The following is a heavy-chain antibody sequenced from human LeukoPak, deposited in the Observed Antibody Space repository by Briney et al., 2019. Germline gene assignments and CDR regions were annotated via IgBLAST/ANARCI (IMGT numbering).Heavy chain of an antibody. CDR1: GYTFTSYY. D-gene: IGHD4-17*01. V-gene: IGHV1-46*01. CDR3: ARILSAYGDSDY. CDR2: INPSGGST. J-gene: IGHJ4*02. Sequence: ASVKVSCTASGYTFTSYYMHWVRQAPGQGLEWMGIINPSGGSTSYAQKFQGRVTMTRDTSTSTVYMELSSLRSEDTAVYYCARILSAYGDSDYWGQGTLVTVSS.